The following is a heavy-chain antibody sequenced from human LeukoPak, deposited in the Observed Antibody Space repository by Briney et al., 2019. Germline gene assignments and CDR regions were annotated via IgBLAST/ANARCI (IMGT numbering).Heavy chain of an antibody. Sequence: WVSVISGSGGSTNYADSVKARFTISRDNSKNTLYLQMNSLRAEDTAVYYCARRGTYFDYWGQGTLVTVSS. D-gene: IGHD3-16*01. V-gene: IGHV3-23*01. CDR2: ISGSGGST. J-gene: IGHJ4*02. CDR3: ARRGTYFDY.